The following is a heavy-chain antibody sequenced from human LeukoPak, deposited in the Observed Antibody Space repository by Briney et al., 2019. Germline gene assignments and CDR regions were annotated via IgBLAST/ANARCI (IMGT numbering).Heavy chain of an antibody. J-gene: IGHJ4*02. CDR3: ARVPDYDFWGGYYFDY. V-gene: IGHV3-74*01. CDR1: GFTFSSYW. CDR2: INSDGSST. Sequence: GGSLRLSCAASGFTFSSYWMHWVRHAPGKGLLWVSRINSDGSSTSYADSVKGRFTISRDNAKNTLYLQMNSLRAEDTAVYYCARVPDYDFWGGYYFDYWGQGTLVTVSS. D-gene: IGHD3-3*01.